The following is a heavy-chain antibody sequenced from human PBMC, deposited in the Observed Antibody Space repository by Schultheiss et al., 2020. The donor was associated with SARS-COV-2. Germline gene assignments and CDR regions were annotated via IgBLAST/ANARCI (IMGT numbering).Heavy chain of an antibody. V-gene: IGHV3-74*01. CDR1: GFTFSYYY. Sequence: GGSLRLSCSASGFTFSYYYMHWFRQAPGKGLVWVSRIGTDVNSVYYADFVKGRFTISRDNAKNSLYLQMNSLRAEDTAVYYCARDLYYYGSGSYYLKPWGFDYWGQGTLVTVSS. CDR2: IGTDVNSV. J-gene: IGHJ4*02. D-gene: IGHD3-10*01. CDR3: ARDLYYYGSGSYYLKPWGFDY.